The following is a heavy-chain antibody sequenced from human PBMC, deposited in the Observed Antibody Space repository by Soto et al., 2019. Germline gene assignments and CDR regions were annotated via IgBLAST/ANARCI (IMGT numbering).Heavy chain of an antibody. J-gene: IGHJ5*02. CDR3: ARDNSQNYGTQPASSWFPP. CDR1: GFSFSDYF. D-gene: IGHD4-17*01. Sequence: ASVKVSCKASGFSFSDYFMHGVRQARGQGLEWMGIINPSGDSRNYAQKFQGRVTIARDTSTSTVYMDLSSLRYEDTAVYYCARDNSQNYGTQPASSWFPPWGQGPPVTVSX. V-gene: IGHV1-46*01. CDR2: INPSGDSR.